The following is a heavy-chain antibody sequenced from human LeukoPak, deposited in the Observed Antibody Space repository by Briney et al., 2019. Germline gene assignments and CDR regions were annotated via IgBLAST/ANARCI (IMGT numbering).Heavy chain of an antibody. V-gene: IGHV6-1*01. CDR3: ARLVGASWFDS. CDR1: EDSVSTNSAT. J-gene: IGHJ5*01. D-gene: IGHD1-26*01. CDR2: TYYRSKWNN. Sequence: SQTLSLTCAISEDSVSTNSATWTWLRQSPSRGLEWLGRTYYRSKWNNDYAVSMKSRITINPDTSKNQFSLQLNSVTPEDTAVYYCARLVGASWFDSWGQGTLVTVSS.